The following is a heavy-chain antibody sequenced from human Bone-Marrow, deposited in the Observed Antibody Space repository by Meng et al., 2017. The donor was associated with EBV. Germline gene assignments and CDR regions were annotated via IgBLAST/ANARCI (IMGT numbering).Heavy chain of an antibody. Sequence: VQLFESGVGLVQPGGSLSPPCAAAGFIFTSYAMSWVRQAPGKGLEWVSAISGSGGSTYYADSVKGRFTISRDNSKNTLYLQMNSLRAEDTAVYYCAKDVSYASGWLRVKGGIGFDYWGQGTLVTVSS. CDR2: ISGSGGST. CDR1: GFIFTSYA. D-gene: IGHD5-12*01. CDR3: AKDVSYASGWLRVKGGIGFDY. J-gene: IGHJ4*02. V-gene: IGHV3-23*01.